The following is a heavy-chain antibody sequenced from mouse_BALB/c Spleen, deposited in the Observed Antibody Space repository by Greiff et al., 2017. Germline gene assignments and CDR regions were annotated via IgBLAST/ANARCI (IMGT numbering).Heavy chain of an antibody. CDR2: ISDGGSYT. Sequence: EVKLVEPGGGLVKPGGSLKLSCAASGFTFRDYYMYWVRRTPEKRLEWVATISDGGSYTYYPDSVKGRFTISRDNAKNNLYLQTSSLKSEDTAMYCWARGPYWYFDVWGAGTTVTVSS. CDR1: GFTFRDYY. CDR3: ARGPYWYFDV. J-gene: IGHJ1*01. V-gene: IGHV5-4*02.